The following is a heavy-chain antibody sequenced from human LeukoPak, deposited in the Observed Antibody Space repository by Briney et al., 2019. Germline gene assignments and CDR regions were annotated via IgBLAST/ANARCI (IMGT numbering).Heavy chain of an antibody. D-gene: IGHD1-26*01. J-gene: IGHJ3*02. Sequence: GGSLRLSCAASGFTVSSYYMSWVRQAPGKGLEWVSVIYSGGSTYYADSVKGRFTISRDNSKNTLYLQMNSLRAEDTAVYYCARGSRIVGATRAGNAFDIWGQGTMVTVSS. V-gene: IGHV3-53*01. CDR2: IYSGGST. CDR3: ARGSRIVGATRAGNAFDI. CDR1: GFTVSSYY.